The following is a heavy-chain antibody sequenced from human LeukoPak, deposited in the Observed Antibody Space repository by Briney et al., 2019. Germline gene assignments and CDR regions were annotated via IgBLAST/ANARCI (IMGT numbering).Heavy chain of an antibody. J-gene: IGHJ5*02. Sequence: GASVKVSCKASGYTFTSYGISWVRQAPGQGLEWMGWISAYNGNTNYAQKLQGRVTITADESTSTAYMELSSLRSEDTAVYYCARVGSLIAAQGDWFDPWGQGTLVTVSS. CDR3: ARVGSLIAAQGDWFDP. D-gene: IGHD6-6*01. CDR2: ISAYNGNT. CDR1: GYTFTSYG. V-gene: IGHV1-18*01.